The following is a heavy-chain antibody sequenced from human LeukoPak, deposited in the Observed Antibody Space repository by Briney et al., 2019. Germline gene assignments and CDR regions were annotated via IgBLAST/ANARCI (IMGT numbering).Heavy chain of an antibody. Sequence: GGSLRLSCAASGFTFSSYWMHWVRQAPGKGLVWVSRINSDGSSTIYADSVKGRFTISRDNAKNTLYLQMNSLRAEDTAVYYCARFVGDDSSGYFDYWGQGTLVTVSS. CDR2: INSDGSST. D-gene: IGHD3-22*01. CDR3: ARFVGDDSSGYFDY. CDR1: GFTFSSYW. J-gene: IGHJ4*02. V-gene: IGHV3-74*01.